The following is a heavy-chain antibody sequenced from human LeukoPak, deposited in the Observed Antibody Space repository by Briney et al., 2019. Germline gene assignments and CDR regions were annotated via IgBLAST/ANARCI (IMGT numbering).Heavy chain of an antibody. CDR2: LSGSGGSS. D-gene: IGHD3-3*01. CDR1: EFTFNDYA. J-gene: IGHJ4*02. CDR3: AKDPHVGTSGYYQYYFDY. V-gene: IGHV3-23*01. Sequence: GGFLRLSCTASEFTFNDYAMSWVRQSPGMRLEWLSTLSGSGGSSYYANSVRGRFTISRDNSKNTLFLQMNNLRAEDTAVYYCAKDPHVGTSGYYQYYFDYWGQGTLVTVPS.